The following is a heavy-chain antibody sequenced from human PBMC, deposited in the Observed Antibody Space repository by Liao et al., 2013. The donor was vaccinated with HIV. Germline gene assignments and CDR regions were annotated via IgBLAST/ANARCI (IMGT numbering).Heavy chain of an antibody. CDR1: GGSISSSSYY. D-gene: IGHD3-3*01. CDR3: ARAGGYYDFWSGSRTHGTFHI. J-gene: IGHJ3*02. CDR2: IYYSGTT. Sequence: QLQLQESGPGLVKPSETLSLTCTVSDGGSISSSSYYWGWIRQPPGKGLEWIGSIYYSGTTYYNPSLKSRVSISVDTSKNQFSLKLSSLTAADTAIYYCARAGGYYDFWSGSRTHGTFHIWGQGTMVSVSS. V-gene: IGHV4-39*07.